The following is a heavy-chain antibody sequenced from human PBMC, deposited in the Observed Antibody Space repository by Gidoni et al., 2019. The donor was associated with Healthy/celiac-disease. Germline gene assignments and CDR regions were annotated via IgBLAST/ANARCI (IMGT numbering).Heavy chain of an antibody. CDR3: ARDYYDSSGYYHRYFDY. CDR1: GGSISRGGYY. CDR2: IHYSGRT. D-gene: IGHD3-22*01. Sequence: QVQLQESGPGLVKPSQTLSLTCTVSGGSISRGGYYLSWIRQPPGKGLEWIGYIHYSGRTYYNPSLKSRVTISVDTSKNQFSLKLSSVTAADTAVYYCARDYYDSSGYYHRYFDYWGQGTLVTVSS. J-gene: IGHJ4*02. V-gene: IGHV4-31*03.